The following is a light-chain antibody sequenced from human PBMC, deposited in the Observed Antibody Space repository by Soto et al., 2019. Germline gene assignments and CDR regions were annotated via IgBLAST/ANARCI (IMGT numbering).Light chain of an antibody. CDR2: AAS. CDR1: QSVSSTS. J-gene: IGKJ1*01. Sequence: EIVLTQSPGTLSLSPGERATLSCRASQSVSSTSLAWYQHKSGQPPRLLIYAASRRATGIPDRFSGSGSGTDFPLTISRLEPEDFAVYYCHQFGSSPPRTFGQGTKVEIK. CDR3: HQFGSSPPRT. V-gene: IGKV3-20*01.